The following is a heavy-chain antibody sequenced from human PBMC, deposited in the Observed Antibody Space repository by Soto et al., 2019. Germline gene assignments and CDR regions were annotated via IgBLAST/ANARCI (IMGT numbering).Heavy chain of an antibody. CDR2: IWYEGSNK. D-gene: IGHD6-13*01. V-gene: IGHV3-33*01. J-gene: IGHJ6*02. Sequence: PGGSLRLSCAASGFTFSSYGMHWVRQAPSKELEWVAVIWYEGSNKYYADSVKGRFTISRDNSKNTLYLQMNSLRAEDTAVYYCARDVSAAAGFRPSYYYYGMDVWGQGTTVTVSS. CDR1: GFTFSSYG. CDR3: ARDVSAAAGFRPSYYYYGMDV.